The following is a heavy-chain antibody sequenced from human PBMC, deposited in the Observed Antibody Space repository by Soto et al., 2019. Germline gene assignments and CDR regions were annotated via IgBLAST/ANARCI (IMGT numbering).Heavy chain of an antibody. J-gene: IGHJ3*02. CDR2: IAGNSGGDTT. V-gene: IGHV3-23*01. CDR3: AKAFSYGSASSYVTFDI. D-gene: IGHD3-10*01. Sequence: PGGSLRLSCVASGFTFSDYVMTWVRQPPGRGLDWISSIAGNSGGDTTYYADSVKGRFTISRDNSKNTLYLQMNSLRAEDTATYYCAKAFSYGSASSYVTFDIWGQGTMVTVSS. CDR1: GFTFSDYV.